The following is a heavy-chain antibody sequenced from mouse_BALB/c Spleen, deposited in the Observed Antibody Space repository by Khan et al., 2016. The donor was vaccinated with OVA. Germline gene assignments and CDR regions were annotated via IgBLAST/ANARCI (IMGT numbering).Heavy chain of an antibody. V-gene: IGHV1-87*01. Sequence: QVQLQQSGAELARPGASVKLSCKASGYTSTTYWMQWIKQRPGQGLEWIGTIYPGDGDTRYTQKFKGKATLTADKSSSTAYIQLNTLASEDSAVYYCASYRYDYFGYWGQGTTLTVSS. CDR2: IYPGDGDT. D-gene: IGHD2-14*01. CDR1: GYTSTTYW. CDR3: ASYRYDYFGY. J-gene: IGHJ2*01.